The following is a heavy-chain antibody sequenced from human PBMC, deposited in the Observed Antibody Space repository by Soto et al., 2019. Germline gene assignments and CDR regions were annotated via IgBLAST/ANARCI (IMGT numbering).Heavy chain of an antibody. Sequence: QVQLVQSGAEVKKPGASVKVSCKASGYTFTSYGISWVRQAPGQGLEWMGWISAYNGNTNYAQKLQGRVTMTTDTSTSTAYMELRSLRSDDTAVYYCARDQVDGARSGVVAATTPFDYWGQGTLVTVSS. V-gene: IGHV1-18*01. CDR2: ISAYNGNT. CDR3: ARDQVDGARSGVVAATTPFDY. CDR1: GYTFTSYG. J-gene: IGHJ4*02. D-gene: IGHD2-15*01.